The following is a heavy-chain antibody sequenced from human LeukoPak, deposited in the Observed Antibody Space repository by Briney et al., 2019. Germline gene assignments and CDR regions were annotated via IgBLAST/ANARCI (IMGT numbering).Heavy chain of an antibody. D-gene: IGHD3-10*01. Sequence: GRSLRLSCAASGFTFDDYAMHWVRQAPGKGLEWVSGISWNSGSIGYADSVKGRFTISRDNAKNSLYLQMNSLKAEDTAVYYCAREGSGSYYRDWGQGTLVTVSS. CDR2: ISWNSGSI. CDR3: AREGSGSYYRD. J-gene: IGHJ4*02. CDR1: GFTFDDYA. V-gene: IGHV3-9*01.